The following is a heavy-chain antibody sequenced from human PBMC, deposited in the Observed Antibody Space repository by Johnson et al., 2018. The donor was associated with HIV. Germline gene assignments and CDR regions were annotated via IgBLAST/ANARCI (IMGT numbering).Heavy chain of an antibody. J-gene: IGHJ3*02. CDR3: ARAVTPFGDWEAFDI. D-gene: IGHD3-10*01. CDR2: LSGSGGST. CDR1: GFTFDDYA. Sequence: VQLVESGGGLVQPGRSLRLSCAASGFTFDDYAMHWVRQAPGKGLEWVSALSGSGGSTYYAGSVRGRFTISRDNSKNTLYLQMNSLRAEDTAVYYCARAVTPFGDWEAFDIWGQGTMVTVSS. V-gene: IGHV3-23*04.